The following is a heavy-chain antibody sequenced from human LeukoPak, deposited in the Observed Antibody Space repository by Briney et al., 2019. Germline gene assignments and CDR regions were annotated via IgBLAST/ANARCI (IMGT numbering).Heavy chain of an antibody. D-gene: IGHD2-21*01. CDR3: ASAYCGGDCYSNYFDY. Sequence: GGSLRLSCAASKFTLSTSAMSWVRQAPGKGLEWVAVISYDGSNKYHADSVKGRFTISRDNSKNTLYLQMNSLRAEDTAVYYCASAYCGGDCYSNYFDYWGQGTLVTVSS. CDR1: KFTLSTSA. CDR2: ISYDGSNK. J-gene: IGHJ4*02. V-gene: IGHV3-30-3*01.